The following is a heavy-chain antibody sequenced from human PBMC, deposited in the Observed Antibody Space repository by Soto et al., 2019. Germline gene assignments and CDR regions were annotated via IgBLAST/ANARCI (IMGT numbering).Heavy chain of an antibody. J-gene: IGHJ4*02. Sequence: SLRLSCAASGFTFSSYAMHWVRQAPGKGLGWVAVISYDGSNKYYADSVKGRFTTSRDNSKNTLYLQMNSLRAEDTAVYYCARAHSSGWYYFDYWGQGTLVTVSS. CDR3: ARAHSSGWYYFDY. V-gene: IGHV3-30-3*01. CDR2: ISYDGSNK. CDR1: GFTFSSYA. D-gene: IGHD6-19*01.